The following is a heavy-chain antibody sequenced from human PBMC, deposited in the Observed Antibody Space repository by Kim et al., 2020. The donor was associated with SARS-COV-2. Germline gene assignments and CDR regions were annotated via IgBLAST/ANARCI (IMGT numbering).Heavy chain of an antibody. D-gene: IGHD4-17*01. J-gene: IGHJ5*02. CDR2: INTNTGNP. CDR1: GYTFTSYA. V-gene: IGHV7-4-1*02. Sequence: ASVKVSCKASGYTFTSYAMNWVRQAPGQGLEWMGWINTNTGNPTYAQGFTGRFVFSLDTSVSTAYLQISSLKAEDTAVYYCARNAVTQGLNWFDPWGQGTLVTVSS. CDR3: ARNAVTQGLNWFDP.